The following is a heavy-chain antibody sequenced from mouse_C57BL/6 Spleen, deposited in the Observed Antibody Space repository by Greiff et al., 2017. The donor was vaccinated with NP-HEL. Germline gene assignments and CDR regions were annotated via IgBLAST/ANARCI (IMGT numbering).Heavy chain of an antibody. CDR2: IYPGGGYT. V-gene: IGHV1-63*01. CDR3: ARGDYLDY. Sequence: VQLQESGAELVRPGTSVKMSCKASGYTFTNYWIGWAKQRPGHGLEWIGDIYPGGGYTNYNEKFKGKATLTADKSSSTAYMQFSSLTSEDAAIYYCARGDYLDYWGQGTTLTVSS. CDR1: GYTFTNYW. J-gene: IGHJ2*01.